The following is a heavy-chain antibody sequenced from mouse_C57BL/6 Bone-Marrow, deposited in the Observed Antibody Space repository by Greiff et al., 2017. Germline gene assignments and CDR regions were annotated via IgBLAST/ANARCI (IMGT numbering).Heavy chain of an antibody. J-gene: IGHJ3*01. CDR2: ISYDGSN. CDR3: ARGRLRRWFAY. V-gene: IGHV3-6*01. CDR1: GYSITSGYY. D-gene: IGHD2-4*01. Sequence: EVQLQQSGPGLVKPSQSLSLTCSVTGYSITSGYYWNWIRQFPGNKLEWMGYISYDGSNNYNPSLKNRISITRDTSKNQFFLKLNSVTTEDTATYYCARGRLRRWFAYWGQGTLVTVSA.